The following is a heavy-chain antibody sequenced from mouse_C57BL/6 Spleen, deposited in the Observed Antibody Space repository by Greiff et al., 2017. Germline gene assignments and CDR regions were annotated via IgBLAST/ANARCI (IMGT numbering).Heavy chain of an antibody. CDR1: GYTFTSYW. J-gene: IGHJ4*01. Sequence: QVQLQQPGTELVQPGASVKLSCKASGYTFTSYWMHWVKQRPGPGLEWIGNINPSNGGTKYNEKFKCKATLTVGKSSSTAYMQLSSLTSEDSAVYYCARESPRRAMDYWGQGTSVTVSS. CDR3: ARESPRRAMDY. CDR2: INPSNGGT. V-gene: IGHV1-53*01.